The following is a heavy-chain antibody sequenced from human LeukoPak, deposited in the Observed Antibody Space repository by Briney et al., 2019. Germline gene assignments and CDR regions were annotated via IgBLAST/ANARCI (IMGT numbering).Heavy chain of an antibody. V-gene: IGHV4-34*01. CDR3: ARAGRGYPGIAY. D-gene: IGHD6-13*01. J-gene: IGHJ4*02. Sequence: PSETLSLTCAVYGGSFSGYYWSWIRQPPGKGLEWIGEINHSGSTNYNPSLKSRVTISVDTSKNQFSLKLSSVTAADTAVYYCARAGRGYPGIAYWGQEPLVTVSS. CDR2: INHSGST. CDR1: GGSFSGYY.